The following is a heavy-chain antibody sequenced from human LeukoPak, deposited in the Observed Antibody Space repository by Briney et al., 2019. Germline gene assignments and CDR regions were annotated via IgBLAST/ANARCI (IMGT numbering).Heavy chain of an antibody. Sequence: GGSLRLSCVVSGISLSNYAMTWVRQAPGKGLERVSYISERGGSTTYADSVKGRFTISRDTSLNTLYLQMNNLRAEDTAVYFCAKRGVVIRGILVIGYHQEAYHYDFWGQGVLVTVSS. CDR1: GISLSNYA. V-gene: IGHV3-23*01. J-gene: IGHJ4*02. CDR2: ISERGGST. D-gene: IGHD3-10*01. CDR3: AKRGVVIRGILVIGYHQEAYHYDF.